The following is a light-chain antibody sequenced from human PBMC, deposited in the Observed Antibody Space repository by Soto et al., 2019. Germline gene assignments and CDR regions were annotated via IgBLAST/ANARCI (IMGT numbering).Light chain of an antibody. CDR1: SSNIGAGCD. CDR3: QSYDTSLSGPVV. CDR2: GNT. Sequence: QSVLTQPPSMSGAPGQRVTMSCTGSSSNIGAGCDVHWYQHLPGTAPKLLIYGNTNRPSGVPDRFSGSKSGTSASLAITGLQAEDEADYYCQSYDTSLSGPVVFGGGTQLTVL. V-gene: IGLV1-40*01. J-gene: IGLJ2*01.